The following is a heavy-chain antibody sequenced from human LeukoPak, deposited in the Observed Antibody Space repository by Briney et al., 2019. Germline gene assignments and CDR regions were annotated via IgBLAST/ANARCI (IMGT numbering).Heavy chain of an antibody. J-gene: IGHJ4*02. Sequence: SETLSLTCTVSGGSISSSSYYWGWIRQPPGKGLEWIGSIYYSGSTYYNPSLKSRVTISVDTSKTQFSLKLSSVTAADTAVYYCARVLITMTLLADRPYYFDYWGQGTLVTVSS. V-gene: IGHV4-39*07. D-gene: IGHD3-22*01. CDR1: GGSISSSSYY. CDR3: ARVLITMTLLADRPYYFDY. CDR2: IYYSGST.